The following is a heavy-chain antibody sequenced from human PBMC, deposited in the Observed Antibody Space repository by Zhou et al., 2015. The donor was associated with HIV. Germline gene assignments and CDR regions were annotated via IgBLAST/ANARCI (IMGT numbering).Heavy chain of an antibody. J-gene: IGHJ6*02. CDR2: ISAYNGNT. Sequence: QVQLVQSGAEVKKPGASVKVSCKASGYTFTSYGISWVRQAPGQGLEWMGWISAYNGNTNYAQKLQGRVTMTTDTSTSTAYMELRSLRSDDTAVYYCARDNPPVSGVWGYYYYGMDVWGQGTTVTVSS. D-gene: IGHD2-8*02. CDR1: GYTFTSYG. CDR3: ARDNPPVSGVWGYYYYGMDV. V-gene: IGHV1-18*01.